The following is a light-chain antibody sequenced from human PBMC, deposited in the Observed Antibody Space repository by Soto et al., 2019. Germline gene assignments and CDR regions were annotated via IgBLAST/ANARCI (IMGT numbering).Light chain of an antibody. J-gene: IGKJ1*01. CDR3: QQSYSTRRT. CDR2: AAS. Sequence: IQMTQSPSSLAASVGDRITITCRASQSISSYLNWYQQKPGKAPKLLIYAASSLQSGVPSRFSGSGSGTDFTLTISSLQPEDFATYYCQQSYSTRRTFGQGTKVDIK. CDR1: QSISSY. V-gene: IGKV1-39*01.